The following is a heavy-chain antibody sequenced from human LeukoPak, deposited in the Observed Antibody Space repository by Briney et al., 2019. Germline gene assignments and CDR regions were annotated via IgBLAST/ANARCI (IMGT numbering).Heavy chain of an antibody. D-gene: IGHD3-10*01. V-gene: IGHV3-23*01. Sequence: GGSLRLSCAVSGITLSNYGMSWVRQAPGKGLEWVAGLSGSAGGPQYADSVKGRFTISRDNPKNTLYLQMNSLRAEDTAMYFCAKRGVIIRVILVGFHKEAYYFDSWGRGALVTVSS. CDR1: GITLSNYG. CDR3: AKRGVIIRVILVGFHKEAYYFDS. CDR2: LSGSAGGP. J-gene: IGHJ4*02.